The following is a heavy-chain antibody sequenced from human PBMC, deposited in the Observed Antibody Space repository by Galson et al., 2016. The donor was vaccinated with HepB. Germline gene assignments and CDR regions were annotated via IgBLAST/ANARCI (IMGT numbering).Heavy chain of an antibody. D-gene: IGHD3-3*01. CDR1: GFSFSSFG. Sequence: SLRLSCAGSGFSFSSFGLYWLRQAPVRGLEWVTFISYDGNDKYYADSVKGRFIVSRDNANNTLYLQMNSLRPDDTAVFYCVRVWRSVFDSWGQGTLVTVSS. J-gene: IGHJ5*01. V-gene: IGHV3-30*03. CDR2: ISYDGNDK. CDR3: VRVWRSVFDS.